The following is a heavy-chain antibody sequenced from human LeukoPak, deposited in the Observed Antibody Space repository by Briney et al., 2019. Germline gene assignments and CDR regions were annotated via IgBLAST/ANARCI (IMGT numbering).Heavy chain of an antibody. V-gene: IGHV4-34*01. CDR3: AREEDCTNGVCYFFDY. CDR1: GGSFSGYY. CDR2: INQSGST. D-gene: IGHD2-8*01. J-gene: IGHJ4*02. Sequence: PSETLSLTCAVYGGSFSGYYWSWIRQPPGKGLEWIGEINQSGSTNYNPSLKSRVTISVDTSKNQFSLKLSSVTAADTAVYYCAREEDCTNGVCYFFDYWGQGTLVTVSS.